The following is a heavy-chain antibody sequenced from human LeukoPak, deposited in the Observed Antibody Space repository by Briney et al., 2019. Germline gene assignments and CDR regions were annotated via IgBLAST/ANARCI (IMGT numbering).Heavy chain of an antibody. D-gene: IGHD2-2*03. J-gene: IGHJ3*02. CDR2: ICSSGTT. V-gene: IGHV3-48*03. CDR3: ARGGYCSTTICYAMNAFDI. Sequence: GGSLRLSCAASGFNFHSHEMNWVRQAPGKGLECVSYICSSGTTYYADSVKGRFTISRDNAKNSLYLQMNSLRAEDTAVYYCARGGYCSTTICYAMNAFDIWGQGTMVAVSS. CDR1: GFNFHSHE.